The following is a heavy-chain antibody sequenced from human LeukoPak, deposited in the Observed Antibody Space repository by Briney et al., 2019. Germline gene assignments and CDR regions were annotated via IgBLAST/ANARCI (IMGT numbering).Heavy chain of an antibody. CDR1: GFTFSNSA. CDR3: AKGIYSSGWSYFDY. Sequence: PGGPLKLSCEASGFTFSNSAMSWVRQAPGKGLDWVSPLSGSGITTYYADSVKGRFTISRDNSKNTLYLQMNSLRAEDTAVYYCAKGIYSSGWSYFDYWGHGTLVTVSS. V-gene: IGHV3-23*01. CDR2: LSGSGITT. D-gene: IGHD6-19*01. J-gene: IGHJ4*01.